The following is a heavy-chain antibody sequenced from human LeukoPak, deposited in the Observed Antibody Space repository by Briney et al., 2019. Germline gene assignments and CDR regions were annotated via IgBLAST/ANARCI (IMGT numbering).Heavy chain of an antibody. V-gene: IGHV4-34*01. D-gene: IGHD3-3*01. Sequence: PSETLSLTCAVYGGSFSGYYWSWIRQPPGKGLEWIGEINHSGSTNYNPSLKSRVTISVDTSKNQFSLKLSSVTAADTAVYYCARKSGGVVPFDYWGQGTLVTVSS. CDR3: ARKSGGVVPFDY. J-gene: IGHJ4*02. CDR1: GGSFSGYY. CDR2: INHSGST.